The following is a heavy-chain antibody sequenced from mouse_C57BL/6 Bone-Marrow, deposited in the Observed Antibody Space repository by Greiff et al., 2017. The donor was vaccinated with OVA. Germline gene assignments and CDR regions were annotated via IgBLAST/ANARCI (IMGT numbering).Heavy chain of an antibody. J-gene: IGHJ1*03. CDR1: GFNIKDDY. CDR2: IDPENGDT. V-gene: IGHV14-4*01. Sequence: EVKLVESGAELVRPGASVKLSCTASGFNIKDDYMHWVKQRPEQGLEWIGWIDPENGDTAYASKFQGKATITADTSSNTAYLQLSSLTSEDTAVYYCTPYYYGSGYFDVWGTGTTVTVSS. CDR3: TPYYYGSGYFDV. D-gene: IGHD1-1*01.